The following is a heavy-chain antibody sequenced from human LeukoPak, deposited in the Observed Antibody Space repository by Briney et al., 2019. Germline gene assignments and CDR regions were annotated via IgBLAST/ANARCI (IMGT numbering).Heavy chain of an antibody. D-gene: IGHD3-22*01. Sequence: SETLSLTCAVYGGSFSGYYWSWIRQPPEKGLEWIGEINHSGSTNYNPSLKSRVTISVDTSKNQFSLKLSSVTAADTAVYYCARRRTYYYDSSGYYVTFFDYWGQGTLVTVSS. CDR3: ARRRTYYYDSSGYYVTFFDY. CDR2: INHSGST. J-gene: IGHJ4*02. CDR1: GGSFSGYY. V-gene: IGHV4-34*01.